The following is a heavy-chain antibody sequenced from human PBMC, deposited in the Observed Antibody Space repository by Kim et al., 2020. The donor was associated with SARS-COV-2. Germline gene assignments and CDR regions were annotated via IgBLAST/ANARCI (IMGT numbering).Heavy chain of an antibody. V-gene: IGHV3-23*01. Sequence: GGSLRLSCAASGFTFSDYAMSWFRQAPGKGLEWVAAIRSRIDGGSAEYGATGQGSFSGERAKTKRNLQMNRNGPKNEDTAVYDSTGRIRAVNARFDY. J-gene: IGHJ4*01. CDR1: GFTFSDYA. CDR3: DSTGRIRAVNARFDY. D-gene: IGHD3-22*01. CDR2: IRSRIDGG.